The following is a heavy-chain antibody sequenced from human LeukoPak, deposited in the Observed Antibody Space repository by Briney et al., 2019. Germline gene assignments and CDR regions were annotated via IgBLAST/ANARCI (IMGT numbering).Heavy chain of an antibody. D-gene: IGHD4-11*01. CDR3: ARGAMTTGPNWFDP. CDR1: GYTFTSYD. J-gene: IGHJ5*02. CDR2: MNPNSGNT. Sequence: ASVKVSCKASGYTFTSYDINWVRQATGQGLEWMGWMNPNSGNTGYAQEFQGRVTMTRNTSISTAYMELSSLRSEDTAVYYCARGAMTTGPNWFDPWGQGTLVTVSS. V-gene: IGHV1-8*01.